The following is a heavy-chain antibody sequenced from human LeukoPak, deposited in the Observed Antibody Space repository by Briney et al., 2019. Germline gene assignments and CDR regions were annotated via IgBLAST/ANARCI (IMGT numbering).Heavy chain of an antibody. J-gene: IGHJ4*02. CDR1: GDSISGSSYF. V-gene: IGHV4-39*01. Sequence: PSETLSLTCAVSGDSISGSSYFWGWIRQPPGKGLEWIGSIYYSGNTYYNPSLKSRVTISVDTSKNQFSLKLSSVTAADTDVYYCARLKEGIDYWGQGTLVTVSS. D-gene: IGHD3-10*01. CDR3: ARLKEGIDY. CDR2: IYYSGNT.